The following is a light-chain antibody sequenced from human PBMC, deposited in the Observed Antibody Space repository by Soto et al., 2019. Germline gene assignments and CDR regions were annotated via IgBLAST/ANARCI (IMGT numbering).Light chain of an antibody. J-gene: IGKJ1*01. Sequence: DIQLTQTPSFLSASVGDRVTITCRASQAIGSYLAWYPQKPGKAPNLLIYSTSTLQSGVPSRFSGSGSGTDFTLTISSLQPEDFATYYCQQSYSTPRTFGQGTKVDI. CDR3: QQSYSTPRT. CDR1: QAIGSY. V-gene: IGKV1-39*01. CDR2: STS.